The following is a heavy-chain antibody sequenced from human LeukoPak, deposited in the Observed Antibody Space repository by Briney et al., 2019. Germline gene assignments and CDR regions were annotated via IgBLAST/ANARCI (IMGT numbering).Heavy chain of an antibody. D-gene: IGHD2-2*01. V-gene: IGHV1-2*02. CDR2: INVNRGGT. CDR1: GYTFTDYY. CDR3: ARRYCSSTSCYYFDY. Sequence: ASLKVSFKASGYTFTDYYMHWVRQAPGQGLEWMGWINVNRGGTNYAQRFQGRVTMTRDTSITTAYMELSRLKSDDTAVYYCARRYCSSTSCYYFDYWGQGTLVTVSS. J-gene: IGHJ4*02.